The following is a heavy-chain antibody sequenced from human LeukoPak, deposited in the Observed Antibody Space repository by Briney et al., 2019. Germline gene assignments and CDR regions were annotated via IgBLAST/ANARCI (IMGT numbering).Heavy chain of an antibody. V-gene: IGHV3-21*01. CDR3: ARGTLNIPGEHGAFDY. D-gene: IGHD1-14*01. J-gene: IGHJ4*02. CDR1: GFTFSSYS. Sequence: PGGSLRLSCAASGFTFSSYSMNWVRQAPGKGLEWVSSISSSSSYIYYADSVKGRFTISRDNARNSLYLQMSSLRVDDTAVYYCARGTLNIPGEHGAFDYWGQGTLVTVSS. CDR2: ISSSSSYI.